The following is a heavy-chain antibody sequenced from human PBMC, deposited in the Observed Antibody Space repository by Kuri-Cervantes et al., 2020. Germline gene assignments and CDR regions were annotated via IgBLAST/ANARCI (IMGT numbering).Heavy chain of an antibody. Sequence: GESLKISCAASGFIFSDYYMSWVRQVLGKGLEWVGFIRSKAYGGTTEYAASVKGRFTISRDDSKSIAYLQMNSLKTEDTAVYYCTRVKTGGYYYYYYYMDVWGKGATVTVSS. CDR2: IRSKAYGGTT. D-gene: IGHD2-8*02. CDR3: TRVKTGGYYYYYYYMDV. J-gene: IGHJ6*03. V-gene: IGHV3-49*04. CDR1: GFIFSDYY.